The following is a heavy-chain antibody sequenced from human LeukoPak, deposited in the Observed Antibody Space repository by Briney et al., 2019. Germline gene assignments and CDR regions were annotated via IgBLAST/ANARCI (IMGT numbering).Heavy chain of an antibody. CDR3: AKAQWLDTENNWFDP. V-gene: IGHV3-9*01. D-gene: IGHD6-19*01. Sequence: PGGSLRLSCAASGFTFDDYAMHWVRQAPGKGLEWVSGISWNSGSIGYADSVKGRFTISRDNAKNSLYLQMNSLRAEDTALYYCAKAQWLDTENNWFDPWGQGTLVTVSS. CDR2: ISWNSGSI. CDR1: GFTFDDYA. J-gene: IGHJ5*02.